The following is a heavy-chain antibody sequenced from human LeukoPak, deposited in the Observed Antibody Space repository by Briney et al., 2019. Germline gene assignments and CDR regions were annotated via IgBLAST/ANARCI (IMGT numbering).Heavy chain of an antibody. J-gene: IGHJ4*02. Sequence: SSETLSLTCAVYGGSFSGYYWSWIRQPPGKGLEWIGYIYYSGSTNYNPSLKSRVTISVDTSKNQFSLKLSSVTAADTAVYYCARSGPPDYWGQGTLVTVSS. CDR3: ARSGPPDY. V-gene: IGHV4-59*01. CDR1: GGSFSGYY. CDR2: IYYSGST.